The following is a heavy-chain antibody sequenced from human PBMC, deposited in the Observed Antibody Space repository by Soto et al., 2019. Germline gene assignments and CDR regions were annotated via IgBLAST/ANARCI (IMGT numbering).Heavy chain of an antibody. Sequence: PVGSLRLSCSASGFTFTSYGMYWVRQAPGKGLEWVAFISYDGADKVYAESVEGRFIISRDNSKDTVYLQMNSLRTEDTAIYHCAKFSALDVPGMGDWFDPWGPGTLVTVSS. D-gene: IGHD1-1*01. V-gene: IGHV3-30*18. CDR2: ISYDGADK. J-gene: IGHJ5*02. CDR3: AKFSALDVPGMGDWFDP. CDR1: GFTFTSYG.